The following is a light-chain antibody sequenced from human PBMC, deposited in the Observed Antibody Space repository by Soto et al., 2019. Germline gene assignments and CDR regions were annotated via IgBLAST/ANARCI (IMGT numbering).Light chain of an antibody. Sequence: QSVLTQPPSVSGAPGQRVTISCTGSSSNIGAGYDVHWYQQLPGTAPKLLIYGNSNRPSGVPDRFSGSKSGTSASLAITGLQAEDVADYYCQSYASSLSVVFGGGTKLTVL. CDR3: QSYASSLSVV. J-gene: IGLJ2*01. CDR2: GNS. CDR1: SSNIGAGYD. V-gene: IGLV1-40*01.